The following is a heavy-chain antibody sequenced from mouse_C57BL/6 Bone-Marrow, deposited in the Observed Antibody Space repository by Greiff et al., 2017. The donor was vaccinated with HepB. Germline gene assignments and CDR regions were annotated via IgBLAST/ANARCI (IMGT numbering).Heavy chain of an antibody. D-gene: IGHD3-2*02. Sequence: QVQLKQSGAELVRPGTSVKVSCKASGYAFTNYLIELVKQRPGQGLEWIGVINPGSGGTNYNEKFKGKATLTADKSSSTAYMQLSSLTSEDSAVYFCADSSGGAMDYWGQGTSVTVSS. J-gene: IGHJ4*01. CDR3: ADSSGGAMDY. CDR1: GYAFTNYL. V-gene: IGHV1-54*01. CDR2: INPGSGGT.